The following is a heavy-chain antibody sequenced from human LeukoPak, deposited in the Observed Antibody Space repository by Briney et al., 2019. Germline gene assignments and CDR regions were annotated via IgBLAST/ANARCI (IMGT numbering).Heavy chain of an antibody. V-gene: IGHV4-4*07. D-gene: IGHD6-19*01. J-gene: IGHJ5*02. CDR3: ARDGPSIAVAGAQGWWFDP. Sequence: SETLSLTCTVSGGSISNYYWSWIRQPAGKGLEWIGRIYTTGSTNYNPSLKSRVTTSVDTSKNQFSLKLSSVTAADTAVYYCARDGPSIAVAGAQGWWFDPWGQGTLVTVSS. CDR1: GGSISNYY. CDR2: IYTTGST.